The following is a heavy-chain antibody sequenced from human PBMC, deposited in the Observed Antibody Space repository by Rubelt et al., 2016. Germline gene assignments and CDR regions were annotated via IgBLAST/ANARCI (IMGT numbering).Heavy chain of an antibody. Sequence: RQPPGKGLEWIGSIYYSGSTNYNPSLKSRVTISVDKSKNQFSLKLSSVTAADTAVYYCARDLGGFGGNNWFDPWGQGTLVTVSS. CDR3: ARDLGGFGGNNWFDP. D-gene: IGHD3-10*01. V-gene: IGHV4-39*07. J-gene: IGHJ5*02. CDR2: IYYSGST.